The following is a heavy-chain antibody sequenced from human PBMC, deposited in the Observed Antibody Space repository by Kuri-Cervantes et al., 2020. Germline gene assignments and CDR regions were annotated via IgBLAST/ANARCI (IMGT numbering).Heavy chain of an antibody. V-gene: IGHV1-24*01. CDR1: GYTLTELS. D-gene: IGHD4-11*01. J-gene: IGHJ3*02. CDR2: FDPEDGET. CDR3: ATATLQKNAFDI. Sequence: ASVKVPCKVSGYTLTELSMHWVRQAPGKGLEWMGGFDPEDGETIYAQKFQGRVTMTEDTSTDTAYMELSSLRSEDTAVYYCATATLQKNAFDIWGQGTMVTVSS.